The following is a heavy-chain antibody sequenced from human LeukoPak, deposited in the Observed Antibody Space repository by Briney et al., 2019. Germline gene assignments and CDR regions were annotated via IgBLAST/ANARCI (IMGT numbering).Heavy chain of an antibody. V-gene: IGHV1-69*04. D-gene: IGHD1-26*01. CDR2: IIPILGIA. CDR3: ASGPTIVTAEDLWFDP. J-gene: IGHJ5*02. Sequence: GASVKVSCKASGGTFSSYAISWVRQAPGQGLEWMGRIIPILGIANYAQKFQGRVTITADKSTSTAYMELSSLRSEDTAVYYCASGPTIVTAEDLWFDPWGQGTLVTVSS. CDR1: GGTFSSYA.